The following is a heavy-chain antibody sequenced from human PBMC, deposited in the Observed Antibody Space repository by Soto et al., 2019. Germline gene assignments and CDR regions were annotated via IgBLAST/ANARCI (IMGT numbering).Heavy chain of an antibody. CDR1: GGSISSYY. D-gene: IGHD3-22*01. Sequence: SETLSLTCTVSGGSISSYYWSWIRQPPGKGLEWIGYIYYSGSTNYNPSLKSRVTISVDTSKNQFSLKLSSVTAADTAVYYCARGYYYDSSGYHYLDYWGQGTLVTVSS. CDR3: ARGYYYDSSGYHYLDY. V-gene: IGHV4-59*01. CDR2: IYYSGST. J-gene: IGHJ4*02.